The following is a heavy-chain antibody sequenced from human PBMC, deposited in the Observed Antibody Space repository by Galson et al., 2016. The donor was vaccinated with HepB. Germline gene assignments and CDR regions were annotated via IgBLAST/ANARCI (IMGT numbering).Heavy chain of an antibody. CDR1: GFTFSNYG. V-gene: IGHV3-23*01. CDR2: ISRSGDST. Sequence: SLRLSCAASGFTFSNYGMTWVRQAPGKGLEVVSSISRSGDSTDYADSVKGRFTISRDNSNNMLFLQMDSLRPDDTAVYYRAKRHEFCPPVGCSVDYWGQGTLVSVSS. CDR3: AKRHEFCPPVGCSVDY. D-gene: IGHD3-10*02. J-gene: IGHJ4*02.